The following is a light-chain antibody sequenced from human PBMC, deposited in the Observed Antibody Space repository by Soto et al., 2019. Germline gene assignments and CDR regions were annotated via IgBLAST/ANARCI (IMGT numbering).Light chain of an antibody. J-gene: IGKJ4*01. V-gene: IGKV3D-15*01. CDR1: QSVSSC. CDR3: QQYDNWPPRLT. CDR2: GAS. Sequence: EIVMTQSPATLSVSPGESVTLSCRASQSVSSCLAWYQQRPGQAPRLLIYGASTKVTGIPARFSGSGSGTEFTLTISGLQSEDFALYYCQQYDNWPPRLTFGGGTKVEMK.